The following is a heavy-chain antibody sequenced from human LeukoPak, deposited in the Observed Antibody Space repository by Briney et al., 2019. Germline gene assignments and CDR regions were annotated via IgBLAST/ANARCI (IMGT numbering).Heavy chain of an antibody. Sequence: GGPLRLSCAASGFTFSSYAMSWVRQAPGKGLEWVSAISGSGGSTYYADSVKGRFTISRDNSKNTLYLQMNSLRAEDTAVYYCAKDRRDGYNSFNYWGQGTLVTVSS. J-gene: IGHJ4*02. CDR1: GFTFSSYA. D-gene: IGHD5-24*01. CDR2: ISGSGGST. CDR3: AKDRRDGYNSFNY. V-gene: IGHV3-23*01.